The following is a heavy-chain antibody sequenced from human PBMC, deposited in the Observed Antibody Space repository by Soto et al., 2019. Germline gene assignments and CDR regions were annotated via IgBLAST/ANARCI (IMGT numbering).Heavy chain of an antibody. CDR2: ISAHNGNT. J-gene: IGHJ4*02. Sequence: QIHLVQYGAEVKKPGASGKVSCKGSGYGFTTYGITWVRQAPGQGLEWMAWISAHNGNTNYAQKLQGRVTVTRDSSTSTAYMELMSLRSDDTAVYYCARGRYGDYWGQGALVTVSS. D-gene: IGHD1-1*01. CDR1: GYGFTTYG. CDR3: ARGRYGDY. V-gene: IGHV1-18*01.